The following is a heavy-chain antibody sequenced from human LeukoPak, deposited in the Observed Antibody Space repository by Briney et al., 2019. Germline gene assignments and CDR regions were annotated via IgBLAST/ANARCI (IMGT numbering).Heavy chain of an antibody. CDR3: ARRSITIFGVVKRDY. V-gene: IGHV4-34*01. Sequence: SETLSLTCAVYGGSFSGYYWSWIRQPPGKGLEWIGSIYYSGSTYYNPSLKSRVTISVDTSKNQFSLKLSSVTAADTAVYYCARRSITIFGVVKRDYWGQGTLVTVSS. J-gene: IGHJ4*02. CDR2: IYYSGST. CDR1: GGSFSGYY. D-gene: IGHD3-3*01.